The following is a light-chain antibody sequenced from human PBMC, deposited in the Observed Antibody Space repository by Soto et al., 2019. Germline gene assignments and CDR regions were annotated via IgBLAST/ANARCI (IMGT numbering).Light chain of an antibody. J-gene: IGKJ1*01. V-gene: IGKV1-12*01. CDR2: AAS. CDR1: QDIGGR. CDR3: LQFYSFPRS. Sequence: DIPMTQSPSSVSACVGDRITITCRASQDIGGRLAWFQQKPGKAPQYLIQAASILQSGVPPRFGGTESCTEFILTINNLQPEDCASDYCLQFYSFPRSVGLSTKVEI.